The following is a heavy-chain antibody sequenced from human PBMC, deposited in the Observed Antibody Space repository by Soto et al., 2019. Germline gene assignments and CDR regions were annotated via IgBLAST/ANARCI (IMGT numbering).Heavy chain of an antibody. CDR3: ARRRHFYDVLTHYYYFGLDV. CDR1: GGTFNNYA. J-gene: IGHJ6*02. Sequence: QVQLVQSGAEVKKPGSSVKVSCKASGGTFNNYAITWVRQAPGQGLEWMGMIIPIFGTANYTQKFQGRVTITADESTSTAYIERSSLRSEDTAVYYCARRRHFYDVLTHYYYFGLDVWGQGTTITVSS. V-gene: IGHV1-69*15. CDR2: IIPIFGTA. D-gene: IGHD3-9*01.